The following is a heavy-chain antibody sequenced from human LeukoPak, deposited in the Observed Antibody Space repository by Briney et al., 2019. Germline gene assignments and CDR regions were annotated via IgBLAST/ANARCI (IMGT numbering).Heavy chain of an antibody. Sequence: GASVKVSCKASGYTFTAYYMHWVRQATGQGLEWMGWMNPNSGNTGYAQKFQGRVTITRNTSMSTAYMELSSLRSEDTAVYYCARAPFRYSYGYGFSYWGQGTLVTVSS. V-gene: IGHV1-8*03. CDR3: ARAPFRYSYGYGFSY. CDR2: MNPNSGNT. CDR1: GYTFTAYY. J-gene: IGHJ4*02. D-gene: IGHD5-18*01.